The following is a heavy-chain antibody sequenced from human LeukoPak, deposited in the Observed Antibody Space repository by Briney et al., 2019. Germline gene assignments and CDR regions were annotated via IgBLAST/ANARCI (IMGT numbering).Heavy chain of an antibody. CDR1: GFTFSSYW. V-gene: IGHV3-7*01. J-gene: IGHJ4*02. Sequence: GGSLRLSCAASGFTFSSYWMRWVRQAPGKGLVWVANIKQDGSEKYYVDSVKGRFTISRDNAKNSLYLQMNSLRAEDTAVYYCAKGMDYALTFPYDYWGQGTLVTVSS. CDR2: IKQDGSEK. CDR3: AKGMDYALTFPYDY. D-gene: IGHD4-17*01.